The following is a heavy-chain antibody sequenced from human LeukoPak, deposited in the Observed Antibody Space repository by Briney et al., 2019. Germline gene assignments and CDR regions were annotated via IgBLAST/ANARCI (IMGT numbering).Heavy chain of an antibody. CDR2: IIPLFGTA. J-gene: IGHJ6*03. V-gene: IGHV1-69*05. CDR3: ARSPLPQWFGELGHYYYYMDV. CDR1: GGTFSSYV. Sequence: SVKVPCKASGGTFSSYVVNWVRQAPGQGLEWMGGIIPLFGTADYAQKLQGRVTITTDESTSTAYMELSSLRSEDTAVYYCARSPLPQWFGELGHYYYYMDVWGKGTTVTVSS. D-gene: IGHD3-10*01.